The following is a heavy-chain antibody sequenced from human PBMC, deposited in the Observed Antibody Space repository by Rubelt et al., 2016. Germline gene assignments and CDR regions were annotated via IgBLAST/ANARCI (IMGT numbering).Heavy chain of an antibody. V-gene: IGHV4-39*07. J-gene: IGHJ4*02. CDR2: IYYSGTT. D-gene: IGHD2/OR15-2a*01. Sequence: QLQLQESGPGLVKPSETLSLTCTVSGASISSSSYYWGWVRQPPGKGLEWIANIYYSGTTYYNPSLKSRVTISGDTSKNQFSLKLTAVTAADTAVYYCARASTVLLHFDYWGQGTLVTVSS. CDR3: ARASTVLLHFDY. CDR1: GASISSSSYY.